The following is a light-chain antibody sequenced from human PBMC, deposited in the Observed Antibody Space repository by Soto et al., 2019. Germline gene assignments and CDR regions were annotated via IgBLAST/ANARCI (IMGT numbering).Light chain of an antibody. CDR1: SGHSGYS. CDR2: LKSDGSH. CDR3: QTWGTGFQV. V-gene: IGLV4-69*01. Sequence: QSVLTQSPSASASLGASVKLTCTLNSGHSGYSIAWHQQQPEKGPRYLMELKSDGSHIKGDGIPDRCSGSSSGAERYLTISNLQSEDEADYYCQTWGTGFQVFGGGTKLTVL. J-gene: IGLJ3*02.